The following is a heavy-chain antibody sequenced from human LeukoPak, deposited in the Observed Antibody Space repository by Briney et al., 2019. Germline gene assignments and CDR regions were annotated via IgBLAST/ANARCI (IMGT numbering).Heavy chain of an antibody. D-gene: IGHD6-6*01. J-gene: IGHJ6*03. CDR2: ISSSGSTI. V-gene: IGHV3-11*04. CDR3: ARDRHVPGLYYYYMDV. CDR1: GFTFSDYY. Sequence: GGSLRLPCAASGFTFSDYYMSWIRQAPGKGLEWVSYISSSGSTIYYADSVKGRFTISRDNAKNSLYLQMNSLRPEDTAVYFCARDRHVPGLYYYYMDVWGKGTTVTVSS.